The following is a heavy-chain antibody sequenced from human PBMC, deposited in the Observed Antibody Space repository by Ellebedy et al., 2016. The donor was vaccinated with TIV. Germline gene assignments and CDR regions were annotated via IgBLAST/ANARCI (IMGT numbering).Heavy chain of an antibody. V-gene: IGHV1-2*04. CDR1: GYTFTGYY. Sequence: ASVKVSXXASGYTFTGYYMHWVRQAPGQGLEWMGWINPNSGGTNYAQKFQGWVTMTRDTSISTAYMELSRLRSDDTAVYYCARDAAAGTSDYYYYGMDVWGQGTTVTVSS. D-gene: IGHD6-13*01. CDR3: ARDAAAGTSDYYYYGMDV. J-gene: IGHJ6*02. CDR2: INPNSGGT.